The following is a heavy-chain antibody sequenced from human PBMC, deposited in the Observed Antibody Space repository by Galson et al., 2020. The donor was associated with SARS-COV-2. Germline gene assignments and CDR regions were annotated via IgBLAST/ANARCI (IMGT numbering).Heavy chain of an antibody. J-gene: IGHJ3*02. D-gene: IGHD3-10*01. Sequence: GGSLRLSCAASGFTFSSYAMHWVRQAPGKGLEWVAVISYDGSNKYYADSVKGRFTISRDNSKNTLYLQMNSLRAEDTAVYYCARVLVRGVIGAFDIWGQGTMVTVSS. CDR1: GFTFSSYA. CDR2: ISYDGSNK. V-gene: IGHV3-30*01. CDR3: ARVLVRGVIGAFDI.